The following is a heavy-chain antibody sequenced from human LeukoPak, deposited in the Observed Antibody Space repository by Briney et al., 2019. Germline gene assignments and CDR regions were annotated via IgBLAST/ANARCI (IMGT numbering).Heavy chain of an antibody. CDR3: AKDVTSGYSSSWFGMDV. Sequence: PGGSLRLSCAASGFTFSSYSMNWVRQAPGKGLEWVSYISSASSTIYYADPVKGRFTISRDSAKNSLYLQMNSLRAEDTAVYYCAKDVTSGYSSSWFGMDVWGQGTTVTVSS. CDR2: ISSASSTI. CDR1: GFTFSSYS. V-gene: IGHV3-48*01. J-gene: IGHJ6*02. D-gene: IGHD6-13*01.